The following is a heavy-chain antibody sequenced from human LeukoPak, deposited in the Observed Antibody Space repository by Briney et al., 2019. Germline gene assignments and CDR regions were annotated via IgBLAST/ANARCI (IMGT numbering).Heavy chain of an antibody. Sequence: PSETLSLTCTVSGGSISSGDYYWSWIRQPPGKGLEWIGYIYYSGSTYYNPSLKSRVTISVDTSKNQFSLKLSSVTAADTAVYYCAAWLLLPVYFDYWGQGTLVTVSS. J-gene: IGHJ4*02. CDR1: GGSISSGDYY. CDR2: IYYSGST. V-gene: IGHV4-30-4*01. CDR3: AAWLLLPVYFDY. D-gene: IGHD3-22*01.